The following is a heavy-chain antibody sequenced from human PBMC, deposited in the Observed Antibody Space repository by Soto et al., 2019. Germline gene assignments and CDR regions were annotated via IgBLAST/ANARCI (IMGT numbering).Heavy chain of an antibody. Sequence: EVQVLESGGGLVQPGGSLRLSCAASGFTFSNYPMSWVRQAPGKGLEWVSGMSGSGASTYYADSVKGRFTISRDNSTNTLYLQMNSLGGEDPVIYYWAKVGSGWYYFDYWGQGTLVTVSS. CDR2: MSGSGAST. V-gene: IGHV3-23*01. CDR1: GFTFSNYP. J-gene: IGHJ4*02. D-gene: IGHD6-19*01. CDR3: AKVGSGWYYFDY.